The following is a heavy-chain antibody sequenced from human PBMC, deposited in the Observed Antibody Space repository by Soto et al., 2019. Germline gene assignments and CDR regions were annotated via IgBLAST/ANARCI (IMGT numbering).Heavy chain of an antibody. CDR2: ISYDGSNK. Sequence: QVQLVESGGGVVQPGRSLRLSCAASGFTFSSYGMHWVRQAPGKGLEWVAVISYDGSNKYYADSVKGRFTISRDNSKNTLYLQMNSLRAEDTAVYYCAKDRVRYYYYYGMDVWGQGTTVTVSS. D-gene: IGHD6-13*01. CDR3: AKDRVRYYYYYGMDV. J-gene: IGHJ6*02. CDR1: GFTFSSYG. V-gene: IGHV3-30*18.